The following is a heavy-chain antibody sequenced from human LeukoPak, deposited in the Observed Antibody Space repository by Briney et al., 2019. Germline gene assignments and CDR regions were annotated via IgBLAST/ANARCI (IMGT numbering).Heavy chain of an antibody. D-gene: IGHD4-23*01. CDR1: GFTFSSYG. CDR2: ISYDGSNK. CDR3: VLGHYGGLFDN. J-gene: IGHJ4*02. V-gene: IGHV3-30*03. Sequence: SGGSLRLSCAASGFTFSSYGMHWVRQAPGKGLEWVAVISYDGSNKYYADSVKGRFTVSRDNSKNTLYVQMNSLRAEDTAVYYCVLGHYGGLFDNWGQGTLVTVSS.